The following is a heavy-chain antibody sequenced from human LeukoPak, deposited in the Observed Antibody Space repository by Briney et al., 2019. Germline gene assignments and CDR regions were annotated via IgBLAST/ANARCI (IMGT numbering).Heavy chain of an antibody. Sequence: SETLSLTCTVSGGSISGSFWSWIRQPPGKGLEWIGYIHFTGTGKYNPSLKTRLSLSVDTSKNQLSLRLTSVTAADTAVYFCARDHPVADWAPDIWGRGTMVTVSS. CDR2: IHFTGTG. CDR1: GGSISGSF. CDR3: ARDHPVADWAPDI. V-gene: IGHV4-59*01. J-gene: IGHJ3*02. D-gene: IGHD3-9*01.